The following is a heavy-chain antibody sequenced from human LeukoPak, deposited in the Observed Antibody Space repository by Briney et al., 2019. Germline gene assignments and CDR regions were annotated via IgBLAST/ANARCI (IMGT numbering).Heavy chain of an antibody. CDR1: GFTFSSYW. D-gene: IGHD3-9*01. V-gene: IGHV3-7*01. Sequence: PGGSLRLSCSASGFTFSSYWMNWVRQAPGKGLEWVANIKQDGSEKYYVDSVKGRFTISRDNAKNSLYLQMNSLRAEDTAVYYCARVGYYDILTGLYYFDYWGQGTLVTVSS. J-gene: IGHJ4*02. CDR2: IKQDGSEK. CDR3: ARVGYYDILTGLYYFDY.